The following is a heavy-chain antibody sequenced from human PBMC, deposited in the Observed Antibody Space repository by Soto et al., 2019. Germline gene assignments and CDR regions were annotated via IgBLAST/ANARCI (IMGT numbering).Heavy chain of an antibody. CDR2: ISSSSSYI. Sequence: PGGSLRLSCVGSGFTFSSYSMNWVRQAPGKGLEWVSSISSSSSYIYYADSVKGRFTISRDNAKNSLYLKMNSLRAEDTAVYYCARGADFWSDSGGNYGMDVWGQGTTVTVSS. CDR3: ARGADFWSDSGGNYGMDV. J-gene: IGHJ6*02. V-gene: IGHV3-21*01. CDR1: GFTFSSYS. D-gene: IGHD3-3*01.